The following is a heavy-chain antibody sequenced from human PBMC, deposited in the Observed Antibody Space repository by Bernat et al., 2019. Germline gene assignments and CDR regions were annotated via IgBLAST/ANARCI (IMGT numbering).Heavy chain of an antibody. Sequence: QVQLQQSGPGLVKPSQTLSLTCVISGDSVSSNSAAWNWIRQSPSRGLEWLGRTYYRSKWYNDYGIFGQSRITLTPDTSKNQFSPHLNSLTPADTALTTRARESSGGGNYYPFDFSAQGTLVTVSS. CDR1: GDSVSSNSAA. CDR2: TYYRSKWYN. V-gene: IGHV6-1*01. D-gene: IGHD1-26*01. J-gene: IGHJ4*02. CDR3: ARESSGGGNYYPFDF.